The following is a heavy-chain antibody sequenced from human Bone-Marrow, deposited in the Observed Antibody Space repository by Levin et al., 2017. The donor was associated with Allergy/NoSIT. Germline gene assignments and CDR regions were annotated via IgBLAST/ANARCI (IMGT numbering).Heavy chain of an antibody. Sequence: LSLTCAASGFPFNSYAMHWVRQAPGKGLEYVSAISSNGGNTYYANSVKGRFTISRDNSKNTLYLQMGSLRAEDMAVYYCARVGVAATVVDYWGQGILVTVSS. CDR2: ISSNGGNT. V-gene: IGHV3-64*01. J-gene: IGHJ4*02. CDR3: ARVGVAATVVDY. D-gene: IGHD2-15*01. CDR1: GFPFNSYA.